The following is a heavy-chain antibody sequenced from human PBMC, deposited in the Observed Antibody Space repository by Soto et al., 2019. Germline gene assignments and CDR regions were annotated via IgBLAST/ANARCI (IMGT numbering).Heavy chain of an antibody. CDR1: GYTFTSYD. J-gene: IGHJ3*01. D-gene: IGHD2-15*01. CDR2: MNPNSGNT. Sequence: QVQLVQSGAEVKKPGASVKVSCKASGYTFTSYDINWVRQATGQGLEWMGWMNPNSGNTGYAQKFQGRVTITRNTSLRTAYMELSSQRSEHTAVYYWARGRLYRGGGSCCHAFDLWGQGTMVTVSS. V-gene: IGHV1-8*01. CDR3: ARGRLYRGGGSCCHAFDL.